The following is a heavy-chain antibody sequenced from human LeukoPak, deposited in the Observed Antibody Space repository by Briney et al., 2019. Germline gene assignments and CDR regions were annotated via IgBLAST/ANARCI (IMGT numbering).Heavy chain of an antibody. CDR2: ISGNSGAT. Sequence: GGSLRLSCATSGFTFSSYPMSWVRQAPGRGLEWVSVISGNSGATYYADSVKGRFTISRDNAKNTVYLQMNNLRGEDTALYYCSKAGDTNYYRHGDYWGQGTLVTVSS. V-gene: IGHV3-23*01. J-gene: IGHJ4*02. D-gene: IGHD4-11*01. CDR1: GFTFSSYP. CDR3: SKAGDTNYYRHGDY.